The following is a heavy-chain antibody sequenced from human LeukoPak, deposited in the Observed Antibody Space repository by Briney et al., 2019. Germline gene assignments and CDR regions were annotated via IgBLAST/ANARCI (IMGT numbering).Heavy chain of an antibody. CDR3: AKPHIVVVPAAISGYYFDY. V-gene: IGHV3-23*01. J-gene: IGHJ4*02. Sequence: GGSLRLSCAASGFTFSSYAMSWLRQAPRKGLEWVSAISGSGGSTYYADSVKGRFTISRDNSKNTLYLQMNSLRPEDTAVYYCAKPHIVVVPAAISGYYFDYWGQGTLVTVSS. CDR2: ISGSGGST. D-gene: IGHD2-2*01. CDR1: GFTFSSYA.